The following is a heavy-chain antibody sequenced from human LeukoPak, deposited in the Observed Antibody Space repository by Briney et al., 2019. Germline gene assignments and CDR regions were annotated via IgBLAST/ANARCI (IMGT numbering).Heavy chain of an antibody. CDR1: GGSISSYY. V-gene: IGHV4-59*08. D-gene: IGHD3-10*01. CDR2: IYYSGST. Sequence: SETLSLTCTVSGGSISSYYWSWIRQPPGKGLEWIGYIYYSGSTNYNPSLKSRVTISVDTSKNQFSLKLSSVTAADTAVYYCATSSYGSGGDFDYWGQGTLVTVSS. J-gene: IGHJ4*02. CDR3: ATSSYGSGGDFDY.